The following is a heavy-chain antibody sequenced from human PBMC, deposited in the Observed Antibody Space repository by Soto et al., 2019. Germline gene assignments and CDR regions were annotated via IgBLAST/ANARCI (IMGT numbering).Heavy chain of an antibody. D-gene: IGHD2-2*02. CDR3: ASQGRNIVVVPAAIRYYYYYGMDV. V-gene: IGHV1-69*01. Sequence: QVQLVQSGAEVKKPGSSVKVSCKASGGTFSSYAISWVRQAPGQGLAWMGGIIPIFGTANYAQKFQGRVTITADESTSTAYMELSSLRSEDTAVYYCASQGRNIVVVPAAIRYYYYYGMDVWGQGTTVTVSS. J-gene: IGHJ6*02. CDR1: GGTFSSYA. CDR2: IIPIFGTA.